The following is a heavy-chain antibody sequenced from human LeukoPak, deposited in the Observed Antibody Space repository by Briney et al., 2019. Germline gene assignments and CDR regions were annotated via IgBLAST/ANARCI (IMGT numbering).Heavy chain of an antibody. V-gene: IGHV4-34*01. J-gene: IGHJ4*02. CDR2: ISHSGST. CDR1: GGSFSGFY. D-gene: IGHD5-18*01. Sequence: SETLSLTCAVYGGSFSGFYWSWIRQPPGKGLEWIGGISHSGSTYYNPSLESRVTLSVDTSKSQFSLRLNSVTAADTAVYYCARGGLDTRRGGYFDYWGQGILVTVSS. CDR3: ARGGLDTRRGGYFDY.